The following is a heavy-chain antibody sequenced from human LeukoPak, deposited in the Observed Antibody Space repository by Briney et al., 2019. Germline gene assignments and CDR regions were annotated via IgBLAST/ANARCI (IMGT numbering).Heavy chain of an antibody. CDR2: ISGSGGST. Sequence: GGSLRLSCAASGFTFSSYGMSWVRQAPGKGLEWVSAISGSGGSTYYADSVKGRFTISRDNSKNTLYPQMNSLRAEDTAVYYCAKDRSPITMIVVVAEPFDYWGQGTLVTVSS. V-gene: IGHV3-23*01. J-gene: IGHJ4*02. D-gene: IGHD3-22*01. CDR1: GFTFSSYG. CDR3: AKDRSPITMIVVVAEPFDY.